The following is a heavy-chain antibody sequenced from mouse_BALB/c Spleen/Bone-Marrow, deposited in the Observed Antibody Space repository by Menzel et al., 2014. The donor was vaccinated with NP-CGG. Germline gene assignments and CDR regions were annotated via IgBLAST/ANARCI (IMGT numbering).Heavy chain of an antibody. Sequence: VQLQQSGAELVRPGTSVKVSCTASGYAFTNYWIEWVKQRPGQGLEWIGVINPGSGGVNYNEKFKGKATLTADKSSSTAYIQLSSLTSDDSAVYFCAREITCYAVDYWGQGTSVTVSS. CDR2: INPGSGGV. CDR1: GYAFTNYW. J-gene: IGHJ4*01. V-gene: IGHV1-54*01. CDR3: AREITCYAVDY. D-gene: IGHD2-4*01.